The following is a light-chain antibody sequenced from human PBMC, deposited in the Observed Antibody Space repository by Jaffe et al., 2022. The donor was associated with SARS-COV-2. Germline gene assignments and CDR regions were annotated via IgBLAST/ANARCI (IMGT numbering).Light chain of an antibody. Sequence: DVVMTQSPLSLPVTLGQPASISCTSSQSLAYSDGNTYLNWFQQRPGQSPRRLIYKVSSRDSGVPDRFSGSGSGTDFTLKISRVEAEDVGVYYCMQGTHWPPTFGQGTSLEIK. CDR2: KVS. J-gene: IGKJ2*01. CDR3: MQGTHWPPT. CDR1: QSLAYSDGNTY. V-gene: IGKV2-30*01.